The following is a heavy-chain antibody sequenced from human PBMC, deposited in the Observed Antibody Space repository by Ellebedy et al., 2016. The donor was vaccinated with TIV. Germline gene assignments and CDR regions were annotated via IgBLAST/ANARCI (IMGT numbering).Heavy chain of an antibody. Sequence: SETLSLTXTVSHYAISGGYYWSWVRQPPGKGLEWIGFVYYTGITNYNPSLESRVTISVDTSKNQFSLNLNSLTAADTAVYFCARDREVVVRTYSYFRYMDVWGKGTTVIVSS. CDR3: ARDREVVVRTYSYFRYMDV. V-gene: IGHV4-61*08. CDR2: VYYTGIT. CDR1: HYAISGGYY. D-gene: IGHD2-2*01. J-gene: IGHJ6*04.